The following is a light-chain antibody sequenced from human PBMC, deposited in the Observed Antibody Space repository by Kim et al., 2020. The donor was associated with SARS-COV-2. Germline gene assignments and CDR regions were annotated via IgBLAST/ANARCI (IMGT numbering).Light chain of an antibody. CDR1: QGINNF. V-gene: IGKV1-27*01. J-gene: IGKJ1*01. CDR3: QNYNSAPRT. CDR2: AAS. Sequence: DIQMTQSPSSLSASVGDRVTITCRSSQGINNFLAWYQQRPGKAPKFLIYAASVLQSGVPSRFSASGSGTDFTLTISNLQPEDFATYYCQNYNSAPRTFDQGTKVEIK.